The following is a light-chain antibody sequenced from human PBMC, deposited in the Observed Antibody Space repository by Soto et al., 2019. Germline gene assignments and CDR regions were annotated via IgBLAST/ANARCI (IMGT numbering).Light chain of an antibody. CDR2: AAS. J-gene: IGKJ4*01. Sequence: DIQLTQSPSFLSASVGDRVTITCRASQGISSHLAWYQQKPGKAPKLLLYAASTLQSGVPSGCGGSGSGTEFTLTITSLQPEDFATYDWQEVKTYPLTFGGGTKVEIK. V-gene: IGKV1-9*01. CDR1: QGISSH. CDR3: QEVKTYPLT.